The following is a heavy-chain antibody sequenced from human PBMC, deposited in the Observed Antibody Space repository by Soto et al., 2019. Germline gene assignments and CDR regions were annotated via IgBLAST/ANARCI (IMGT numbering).Heavy chain of an antibody. CDR1: GYSFTSYW. D-gene: IGHD3-16*02. CDR2: IYPGDSDT. J-gene: IGHJ4*02. Sequence: GESLKISCKGSGYSFTSYWIGWVRQMPGKGLEWMGIIYPGDSDTRYSPSFQGQVTISADKSISTAYLQWSSLKASDTAMYYCARPPSRSRLGELSLSYFDYWGQGTLVTVSS. CDR3: ARPPSRSRLGELSLSYFDY. V-gene: IGHV5-51*01.